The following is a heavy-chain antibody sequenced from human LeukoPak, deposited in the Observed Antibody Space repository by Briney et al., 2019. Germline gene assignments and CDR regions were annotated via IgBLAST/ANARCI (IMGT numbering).Heavy chain of an antibody. CDR3: ARTLHASETDSSGYFPNWFDP. Sequence: GGSLRLSCAASGFAFRSRSMNWFRQALGRGPEWVSSISSSSNYIEYADSVKGRFTISRDNVKNSLHLQMNSLRPDDTGVYYCARTLHASETDSSGYFPNWFDPWGQGTLVIVSS. CDR2: ISSSSNYI. CDR1: GFAFRSRS. D-gene: IGHD3-22*01. V-gene: IGHV3-21*01. J-gene: IGHJ5*02.